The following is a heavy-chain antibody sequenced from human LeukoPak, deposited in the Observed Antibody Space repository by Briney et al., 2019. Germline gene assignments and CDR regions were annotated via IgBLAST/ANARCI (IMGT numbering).Heavy chain of an antibody. D-gene: IGHD3-10*01. Sequence: GGSLRLSCTASGFTVSSSYMSWVRQAPGKGLEWVGRIKSKTDGGTTDYAAPVKGRFTISRDDSKNTLYLQMNSLKTEDTAVYYCTTDLETVLLWFGTGLWAFGIWGQGTMVTVSS. J-gene: IGHJ3*02. V-gene: IGHV3-15*01. CDR3: TTDLETVLLWFGTGLWAFGI. CDR1: GFTVSSSY. CDR2: IKSKTDGGTT.